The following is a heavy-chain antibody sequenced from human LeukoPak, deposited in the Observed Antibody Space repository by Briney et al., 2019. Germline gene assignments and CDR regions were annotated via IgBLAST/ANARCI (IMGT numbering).Heavy chain of an antibody. CDR3: AKDRRLASFDY. CDR1: GFTFNDAW. J-gene: IGHJ4*02. V-gene: IGHV3-23*01. Sequence: GGSLRLSCAASGFTFNDAWMNWVRQAPGKGLEWVSGITGRGEGTYYADSVKGRFTISRDNSKNTLYLQMNSLRAGDTAIYYCAKDRRLASFDYGGQGTLVTVSS. CDR2: ITGRGEGT. D-gene: IGHD6-25*01.